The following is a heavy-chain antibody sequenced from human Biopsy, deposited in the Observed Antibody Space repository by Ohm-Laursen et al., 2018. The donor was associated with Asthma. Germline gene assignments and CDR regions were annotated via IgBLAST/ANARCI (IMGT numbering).Heavy chain of an antibody. CDR1: GYTVTRYA. D-gene: IGHD3-22*01. CDR2: INTNTGNP. CDR3: ARMISYYHEMRAPFFDY. V-gene: IGHV7-4-1*02. Sequence: GPVKVSCKASGYTVTRYAINWVRQAPGQGLEWMGWINTNTGNPTYAQGFTGRFVFSLDTSVNTAHLQINSLKAEDTAVYYCARMISYYHEMRAPFFDYWGQGTLVTVSS. J-gene: IGHJ4*02.